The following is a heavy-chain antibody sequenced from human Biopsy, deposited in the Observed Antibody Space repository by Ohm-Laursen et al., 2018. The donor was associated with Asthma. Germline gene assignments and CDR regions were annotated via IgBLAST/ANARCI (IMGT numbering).Heavy chain of an antibody. Sequence: SDTLSLTCSLSSGSGGYMRSGNYYWGWIRQPPGKGLEWIGSIYYSGTTYYNPSLEHRVTVSADTSKNQFSLKLTSVTAADTAVYYCVRGSSSWHHGPFHYYYGLDVWGQGTTATVSS. CDR3: VRGSSSWHHGPFHYYYGLDV. J-gene: IGHJ6*02. V-gene: IGHV4-39*01. CDR1: SGSGGYMRSGNYY. CDR2: IYYSGTT. D-gene: IGHD6-13*01.